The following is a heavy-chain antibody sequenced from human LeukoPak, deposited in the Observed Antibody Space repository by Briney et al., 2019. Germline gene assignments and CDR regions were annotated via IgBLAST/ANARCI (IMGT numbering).Heavy chain of an antibody. CDR1: GGTFSSYA. V-gene: IGHV1-69*13. CDR2: IIPIFGTA. CDR3: ARDRDSSSWPDYYYYGMDV. D-gene: IGHD6-13*01. J-gene: IGHJ6*04. Sequence: EASVKVSCKVSGGTFSSYAISWVRQAPGQGLEWMGGIIPIFGTANYAQKFQGRVTITADESTSTAYMELSSLRSEDTAVYYCARDRDSSSWPDYYYYGMDVWGKGTTVTVSS.